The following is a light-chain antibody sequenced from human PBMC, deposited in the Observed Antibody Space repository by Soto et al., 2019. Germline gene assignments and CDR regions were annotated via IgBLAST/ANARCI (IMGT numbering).Light chain of an antibody. Sequence: AIQMTQSPSSLSAFVGDRVTITCRASQDIRNDLGWYQQKPGKAPKLLIYAASKLQSGVPSRFSGSGSGTDFTLTISSLQPEDFATYYCLLDNIYPWTFGQGTKVEIK. CDR1: QDIRND. V-gene: IGKV1-6*01. J-gene: IGKJ1*01. CDR3: LLDNIYPWT. CDR2: AAS.